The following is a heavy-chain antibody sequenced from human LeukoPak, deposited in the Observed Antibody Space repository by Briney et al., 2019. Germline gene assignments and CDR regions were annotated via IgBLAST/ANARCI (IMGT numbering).Heavy chain of an antibody. J-gene: IGHJ3*02. CDR2: ISAYNGNT. D-gene: IGHD3-22*01. V-gene: IGHV1-18*01. CDR1: GYTFTSYG. Sequence: GASVKVSCKASGYTFTSYGISWVRQAPGQALEWMGWISAYNGNTNYAQKLQGRVTMTTDTSTSTAYMELRSLRSDDTAVYYCAREFLDDSSGYYQHDAFDIWGQGTMVTVSS. CDR3: AREFLDDSSGYYQHDAFDI.